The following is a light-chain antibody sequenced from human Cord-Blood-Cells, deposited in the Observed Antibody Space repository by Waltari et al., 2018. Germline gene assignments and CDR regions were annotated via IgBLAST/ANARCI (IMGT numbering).Light chain of an antibody. J-gene: IGLJ3*02. CDR1: SSNIGNNY. V-gene: IGLV1-51*01. CDR2: DNN. CDR3: GTWDSSLSAGV. Sequence: QSVLTQPPSVSAAPGQKVTIPCSGSSSNIGNNYVAWYQQLPGTAPKRLIYDNNKRPSGIPDRFSGSKSGTSATLGITGLQTGDEADYYCGTWDSSLSAGVFGGGTKLTVL.